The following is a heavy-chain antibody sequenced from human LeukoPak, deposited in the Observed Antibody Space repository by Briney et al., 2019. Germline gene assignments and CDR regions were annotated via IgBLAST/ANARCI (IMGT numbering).Heavy chain of an antibody. CDR1: GYTLTSYD. CDR3: AIRAYYYDRSGADDFEL. D-gene: IGHD3-22*01. V-gene: IGHV1-8*01. J-gene: IGHJ3*01. CDR2: MKPNSGNT. Sequence: ASVTVSCTASGYTLTSYDINWVRHATPPGHEWMGMMKPNSGNTSYAQKFQGRVTMIRNTSISTAYMELSSLKSDDTAVYYCAIRAYYYDRSGADDFELWGQGTMVTVSS.